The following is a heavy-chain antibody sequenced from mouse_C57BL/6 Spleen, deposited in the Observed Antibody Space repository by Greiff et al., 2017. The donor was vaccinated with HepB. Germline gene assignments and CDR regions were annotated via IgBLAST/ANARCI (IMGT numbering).Heavy chain of an antibody. CDR1: GFSLTSYG. V-gene: IGHV2-6-1*01. Sequence: VQLQQSGPGLVAPSQSLSITCTVSGFSLTSYGVHWVRQPPGKGLEWLVVIWSDGSTTYNSALKSRLSISKDNSKSQVFLKMNSLQTDDTAMYYCARHLNLYYAMDYWGQGTSVTVSS. J-gene: IGHJ4*01. CDR2: IWSDGST. CDR3: ARHLNLYYAMDY.